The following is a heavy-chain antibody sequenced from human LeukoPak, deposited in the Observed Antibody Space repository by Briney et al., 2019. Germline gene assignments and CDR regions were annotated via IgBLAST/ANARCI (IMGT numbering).Heavy chain of an antibody. J-gene: IGHJ4*02. CDR1: GYSISSGYY. Sequence: SETLSLTCTVSGYSISSGYYWGWIRQPPGKGLEWIGSIYHSGSTYYNPSLKSRVTISVDTSKNQFSLKLSSVTAADTAVYYCATMILMATTVHYFDYWGQGTLVTVSS. CDR2: IYHSGST. CDR3: ATMILMATTVHYFDY. D-gene: IGHD5-24*01. V-gene: IGHV4-38-2*02.